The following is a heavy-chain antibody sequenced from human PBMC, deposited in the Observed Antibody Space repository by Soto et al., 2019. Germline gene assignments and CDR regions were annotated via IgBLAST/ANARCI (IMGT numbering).Heavy chain of an antibody. CDR1: GFTFSSAW. CDR3: AADIPPPQGPSYPIDY. J-gene: IGHJ4*02. Sequence: EVQLVESGGDLVTPGGSLRLCCATSGFTFSSAWMSWVRQAPGAGLEWVGRIKSKADGETIEYAAPVKGRFTISRDDSKATVFLQMNSLKAEDTAIYYCAADIPPPQGPSYPIDYWGQGTLVTVSS. CDR2: IKSKADGETI. D-gene: IGHD1-26*01. V-gene: IGHV3-15*01.